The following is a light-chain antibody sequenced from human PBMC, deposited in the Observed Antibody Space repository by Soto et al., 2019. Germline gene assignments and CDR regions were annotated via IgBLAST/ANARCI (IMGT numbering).Light chain of an antibody. J-gene: IGLJ3*02. CDR1: SGHSSYI. V-gene: IGLV4-60*02. Sequence: QSVLTQSSSASASLGSSVKLTCTLSSGHSSYIIAWHQQQPGKAPRYLMKLEGSGSYNKGSGVPDRFSGSSSGADRYLTISLLQFEDEADYYCETWDSNIHWVFGGGTKVTVL. CDR3: ETWDSNIHWV. CDR2: LEGSGSY.